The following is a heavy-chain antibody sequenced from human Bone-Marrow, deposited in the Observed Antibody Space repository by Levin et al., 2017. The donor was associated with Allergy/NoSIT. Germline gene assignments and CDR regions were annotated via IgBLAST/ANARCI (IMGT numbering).Heavy chain of an antibody. CDR1: GFSLSTRAVG. D-gene: IGHD6-19*01. J-gene: IGHJ4*02. V-gene: IGHV2-5*02. CDR3: AHGSGWLFDH. CDR2: IYWDDDN. Sequence: SGPTLVKPPQTLTLTCTFSGFSLSTRAVGVGWIRQPPGKALEWLALIYWDDDNHYSPSLRDRITITKDTSKNQVVFRMTNMDPVDTATYFCAHGSGWLFDHWGPGTLVTVSS.